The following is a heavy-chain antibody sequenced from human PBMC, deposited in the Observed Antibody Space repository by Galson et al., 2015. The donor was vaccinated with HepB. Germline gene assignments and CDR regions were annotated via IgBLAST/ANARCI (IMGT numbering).Heavy chain of an antibody. CDR2: ISGSGTYI. Sequence: SLRLSCAASGFTFSSYTMNWVRQAPGKGLEWVSSISGSGTYIHYAESVKGRFTISRDSAKNSLYLQMNSLRAEDTAVYYCAREAPLTGFLDYFDFRGRGTLVTVSP. CDR1: GFTFSSYT. CDR3: AREAPLTGFLDYFDF. V-gene: IGHV3-21*01. D-gene: IGHD7-27*01. J-gene: IGHJ4*02.